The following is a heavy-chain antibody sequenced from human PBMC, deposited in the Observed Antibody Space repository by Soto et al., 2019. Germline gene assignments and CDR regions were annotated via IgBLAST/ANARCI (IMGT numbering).Heavy chain of an antibody. V-gene: IGHV3-48*03. D-gene: IGHD3-22*01. CDR3: ERGVYDSNGYSYP. Sequence: XVSLTLSCAASGFNFSSYEMNWVRQAPGKGLEWISYISSSANRIYYADSVKGRFTISRDNPKNSLYLQMNSLRAEDTAVYYCERGVYDSNGYSYPWGQGTLVTVSS. CDR2: ISSSANRI. J-gene: IGHJ5*02. CDR1: GFNFSSYE.